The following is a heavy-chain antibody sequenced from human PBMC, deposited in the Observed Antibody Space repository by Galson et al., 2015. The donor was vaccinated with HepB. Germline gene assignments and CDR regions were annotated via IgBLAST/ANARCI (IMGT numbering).Heavy chain of an antibody. V-gene: IGHV1-18*04. J-gene: IGHJ4*02. D-gene: IGHD6-6*01. CDR1: GYIFTTNG. Sequence: SVKVSCKASGYIFTTNGISWVRQAPGQGLEWLGWISTNNGNTNYVERLQGRVTMTRDTSTSTAYMELRRLTSDDTAVYYCARDRSHSLDYWGQGTLVTVSS. CDR2: ISTNNGNT. CDR3: ARDRSHSLDY.